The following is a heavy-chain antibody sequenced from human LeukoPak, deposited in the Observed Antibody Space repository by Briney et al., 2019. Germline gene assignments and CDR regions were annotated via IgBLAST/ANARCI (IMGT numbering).Heavy chain of an antibody. D-gene: IGHD1-26*01. J-gene: IGHJ4*02. CDR1: GYTFTGYY. Sequence: ASVKVSCKASGYTFTGYYMHWVRQAPGQGLEWMGWINPNSGGTNYAQKFQGRVAMTRDTSISTAYMELSRLRSDDTAVYYCASVSGSYLGYFDYWGQGTLVTVSS. V-gene: IGHV1-2*02. CDR3: ASVSGSYLGYFDY. CDR2: INPNSGGT.